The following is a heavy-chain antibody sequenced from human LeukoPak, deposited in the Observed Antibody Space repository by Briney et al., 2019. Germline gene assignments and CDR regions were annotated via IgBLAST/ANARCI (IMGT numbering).Heavy chain of an antibody. J-gene: IGHJ3*02. Sequence: SETLSLTFTVSGGSISSYYWSWIRQPPGKGLEWIGYIYYSGSTNYNPSLKSRVTISVDTSKNQFSLKLSSVTAADTAVYYCARPMVRGVSNDAFDIWGQGTMVTVSS. CDR1: GGSISSYY. CDR3: ARPMVRGVSNDAFDI. V-gene: IGHV4-59*08. D-gene: IGHD3-10*01. CDR2: IYYSGST.